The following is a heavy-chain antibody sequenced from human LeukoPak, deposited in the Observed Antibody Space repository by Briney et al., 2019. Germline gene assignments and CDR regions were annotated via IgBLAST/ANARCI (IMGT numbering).Heavy chain of an antibody. Sequence: SETLSLTCSVSGASINNYYWSWIRQPAGKGLEWIGRTYIDGNTNYTPSLKSRVTISLDKSRNEVSLKLTSVTAADTAVYYCARIGKKATTPYYFDYWGQGTLVTVSS. CDR1: GASINNYY. CDR3: ARIGKKATTPYYFDY. D-gene: IGHD5-12*01. CDR2: TYIDGNT. J-gene: IGHJ4*02. V-gene: IGHV4-4*07.